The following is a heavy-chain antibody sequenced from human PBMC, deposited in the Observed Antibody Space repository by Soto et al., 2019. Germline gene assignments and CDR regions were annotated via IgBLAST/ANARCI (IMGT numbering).Heavy chain of an antibody. V-gene: IGHV1-69*13. Sequence: SVKVSCKASGGTFSSYAISWVRQAPGQGLEWMGGIIPIFGTANYAQKFQGRVTITADESTSTAYMELCSLRSEDTAVYYCARGGYGTIFGVVIKRYYYYYYGMDVWGQGTTVTVSS. J-gene: IGHJ6*02. CDR2: IIPIFGTA. CDR1: GGTFSSYA. D-gene: IGHD3-3*01. CDR3: ARGGYGTIFGVVIKRYYYYYYGMDV.